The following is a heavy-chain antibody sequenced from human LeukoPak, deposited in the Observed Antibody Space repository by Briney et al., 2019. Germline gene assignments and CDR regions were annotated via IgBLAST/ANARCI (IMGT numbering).Heavy chain of an antibody. V-gene: IGHV3-9*01. CDR1: GFTFDDYA. CDR2: ISWNSGSI. CDR3: AKDRGIRYYYYYGMDV. J-gene: IGHJ6*02. Sequence: PGRSLRFSCAASGFTFDDYAMHWVRQAPGKGLEWVSGISWNSGSIGYADSVKGRFTISRDNAKNSLYLQMNSLRAEDTALYYCAKDRGIRYYYYYGMDVWGQGTTVTVSS.